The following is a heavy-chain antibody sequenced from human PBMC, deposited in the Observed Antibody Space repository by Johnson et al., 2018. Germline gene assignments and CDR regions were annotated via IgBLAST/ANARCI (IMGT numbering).Heavy chain of an antibody. J-gene: IGHJ6*02. V-gene: IGHV3-30*18. CDR2: ISYDGSNK. CDR3: AKDFAPVTTSGYYYYYGMDV. D-gene: IGHD4-11*01. CDR1: GFTFTRYG. Sequence: QVQLVQSGGGVVQSGRSLRLSCAASGFTFTRYGMHWVRQAPGKGLEWVAVISYDGSNKYYADSVKGRFTISRDNSKNTLYLQMNSLRDEDTAVYYCAKDFAPVTTSGYYYYYGMDVWGQGTTVTVSS.